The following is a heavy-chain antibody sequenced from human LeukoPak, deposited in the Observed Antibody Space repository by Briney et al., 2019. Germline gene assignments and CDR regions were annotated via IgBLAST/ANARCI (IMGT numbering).Heavy chain of an antibody. CDR3: ANSLPGIAAAGTNAFDI. J-gene: IGHJ3*02. V-gene: IGHV3-30*02. D-gene: IGHD6-13*01. CDR1: GFTFSSYG. Sequence: PGGSLRLSCAASGFTFSSYGMHWVRQAPGKGLEWVAFIRYDGSNKYYADSVKGRFTISRDNSKNTLYLQMNSLRAEDTAVYYCANSLPGIAAAGTNAFDIWGQGTMVTVSS. CDR2: IRYDGSNK.